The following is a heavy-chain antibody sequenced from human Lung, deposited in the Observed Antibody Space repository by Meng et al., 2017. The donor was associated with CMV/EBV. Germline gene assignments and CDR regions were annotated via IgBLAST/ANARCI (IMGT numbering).Heavy chain of an antibody. CDR3: ARVHYDISTGYQCEL. J-gene: IGHJ2*01. CDR1: GASVSSYTNY. Sequence: WGSLRLSCTVSGASVSSYTNYWSWIRQSPGKGLEWIGYIYYTGSTKYTPSLKSRVTMSVDTSKNHFSLKLSSVTAADTAVYYCARVHYDISTGYQCELWG. D-gene: IGHD3-9*01. CDR2: IYYTGST. V-gene: IGHV4-61*03.